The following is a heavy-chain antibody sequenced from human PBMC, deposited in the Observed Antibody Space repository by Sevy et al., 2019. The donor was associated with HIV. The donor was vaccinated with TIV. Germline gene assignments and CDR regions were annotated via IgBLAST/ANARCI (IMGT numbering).Heavy chain of an antibody. CDR3: AKDGYYDSSGYYHYYYYYCMDV. D-gene: IGHD3-22*01. J-gene: IGHJ6*03. V-gene: IGHV3-23*01. Sequence: GGSLRLSCAASGFTFSSYAMSWVRQAPGKGLEWVSAISGSGGSTYYADSVKGRFTISRDNSKNTLYLQMNSLRAEDTAVYYCAKDGYYDSSGYYHYYYYYCMDVWGKGTTVTVSS. CDR1: GFTFSSYA. CDR2: ISGSGGST.